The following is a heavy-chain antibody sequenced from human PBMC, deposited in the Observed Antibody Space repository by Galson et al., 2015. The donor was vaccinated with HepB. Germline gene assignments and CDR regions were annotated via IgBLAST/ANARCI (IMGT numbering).Heavy chain of an antibody. V-gene: IGHV3-20*01. CDR3: ARDRGCTQTGCWNDRGWFDT. J-gene: IGHJ5*02. Sequence: SLRLSCAASGFSFDEYGMSWVRQVPGKGLEWVSGISWNGDSRTYAGSVRGRFTISRDNAKNSLYLQMSSLSADDTAFYHCARDRGCTQTGCWNDRGWFDTWGQGTLVTVSS. CDR1: GFSFDEYG. CDR2: ISWNGDSR. D-gene: IGHD1-1*01.